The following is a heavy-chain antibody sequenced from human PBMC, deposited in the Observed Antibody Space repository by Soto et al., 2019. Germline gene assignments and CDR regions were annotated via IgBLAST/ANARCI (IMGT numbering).Heavy chain of an antibody. CDR2: MNPNSGNT. CDR3: AHRRWARCSGGSCPDDAFDI. CDR1: GYTFTSYD. V-gene: IGHV1-8*01. Sequence: GASVKVSCKASGYTFTSYDINWVRQATGQGLEWMGWMNPNSGNTGYAQKFQGRVTMTRNTSISTAYMELSSLRSEDTATYYCAHRRWARCSGGSCPDDAFDIWGQGTMVTVS. D-gene: IGHD2-15*01. J-gene: IGHJ3*02.